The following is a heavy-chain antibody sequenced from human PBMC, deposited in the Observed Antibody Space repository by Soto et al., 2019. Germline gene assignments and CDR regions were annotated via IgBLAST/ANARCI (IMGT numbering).Heavy chain of an antibody. V-gene: IGHV1-18*01. CDR2: ISPETGKT. Sequence: QVQLVQSGDEVNRPGASVKVSCTASGYTFTNFGVTWVRQAPGQGLEWMSWISPETGKTYCARKLQGRVTMTTDTSTNTAYMELGSLRSDDTAVYYCVRDLRDYGGDVGYFDYWGQGTLVIVSS. D-gene: IGHD2-21*02. CDR3: VRDLRDYGGDVGYFDY. CDR1: GYTFTNFG. J-gene: IGHJ4*02.